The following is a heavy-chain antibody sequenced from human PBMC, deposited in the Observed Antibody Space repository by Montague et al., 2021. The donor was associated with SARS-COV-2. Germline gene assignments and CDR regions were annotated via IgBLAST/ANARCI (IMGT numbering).Heavy chain of an antibody. CDR3: ARMAVAPRPGAHYGMDV. Sequence: CAISGDSVSTHSGDWVWMRQSPSRGLGWLGRTYYRSQWYNDYAVXXKTRSTITPDTSKNLFSLQLRSVTPDDTAVYYCARMAVAPRPGAHYGMDVWGQGTTVTVSS. V-gene: IGHV6-1*01. CDR2: TYYRSQWYN. J-gene: IGHJ6*02. CDR1: GDSVSTHSGD. D-gene: IGHD6-6*01.